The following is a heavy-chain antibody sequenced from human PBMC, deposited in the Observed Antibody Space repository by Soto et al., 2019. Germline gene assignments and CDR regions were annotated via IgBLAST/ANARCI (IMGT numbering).Heavy chain of an antibody. CDR1: GGSISSYY. D-gene: IGHD6-13*01. Sequence: PSETLSLTCTVSGGSISSYYWSWIRQPPGKGLEWIGYIYYSGSTNYNPSLKSRVTISVDTSKNQFSLKLSSVTAADTAVYYCARDRGIAVAGTFSGPFDPWGQGTLVTVSS. J-gene: IGHJ5*02. CDR2: IYYSGST. CDR3: ARDRGIAVAGTFSGPFDP. V-gene: IGHV4-59*01.